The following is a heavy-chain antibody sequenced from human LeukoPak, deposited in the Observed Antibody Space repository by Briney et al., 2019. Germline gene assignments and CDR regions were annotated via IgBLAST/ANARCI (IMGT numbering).Heavy chain of an antibody. CDR3: ARDGSTFRTTVTTLGYFDY. CDR2: IIPILGIA. CDR1: GGTFSSYA. Sequence: ASVKVSCKASGGTFSSYAISWVRQAPGQGLEWMGRIIPILGIANYAQKFQGRVTITADKSTSTAYMELSSLRSEDTAVYYCARDGSTFRTTVTTLGYFDYWGQGTLVTVSS. V-gene: IGHV1-69*04. D-gene: IGHD4-17*01. J-gene: IGHJ4*02.